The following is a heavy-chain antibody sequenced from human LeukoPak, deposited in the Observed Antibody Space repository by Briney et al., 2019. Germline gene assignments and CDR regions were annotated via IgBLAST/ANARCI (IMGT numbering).Heavy chain of an antibody. CDR1: GFTFSSYA. Sequence: GGSLRLSCAASGFTFSSYAMDWVRQAPGKGLEYVSAISSNGGSTYYANSVKGRFIISRDNSKNMLYLQMGSLRAEDMAVYYCARGLAHRQFDYWGQGTLVTVSS. V-gene: IGHV3-64*01. D-gene: IGHD6-19*01. CDR2: ISSNGGST. CDR3: ARGLAHRQFDY. J-gene: IGHJ4*02.